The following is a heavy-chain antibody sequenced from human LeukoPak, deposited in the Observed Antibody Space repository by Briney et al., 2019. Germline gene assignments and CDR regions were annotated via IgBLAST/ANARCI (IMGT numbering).Heavy chain of an antibody. CDR3: ARDSGTTGEVKFDP. Sequence: SETLSLTCTVSGYSISSGYYWGWIRQPPGKGLEWIGSIYHSGSTYYNPSLKSRVTISVDTSNNQFSLRLRFVTAADTAVYYCARDSGTTGEVKFDPWGQGTLVTVSS. CDR2: IYHSGST. D-gene: IGHD3-10*01. V-gene: IGHV4-38-2*02. CDR1: GYSISSGYY. J-gene: IGHJ5*02.